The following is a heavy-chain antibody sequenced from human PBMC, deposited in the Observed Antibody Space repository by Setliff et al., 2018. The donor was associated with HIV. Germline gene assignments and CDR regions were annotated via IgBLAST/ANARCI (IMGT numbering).Heavy chain of an antibody. Sequence: PSETLSLTCTVSGGSISKDAYYWSWIRRHPGKGLEWIGFIYYSGSTYYNPSLKSRVTISVDTSKNQFSLKLSSVTAADTAVYYCARAGYTSGFYWVFGAFGVWGQGKLVT. CDR2: IYYSGST. D-gene: IGHD3-22*01. CDR1: GGSISKDAYY. V-gene: IGHV4-31*03. CDR3: ARAGYTSGFYWVFGAFGV. J-gene: IGHJ3*01.